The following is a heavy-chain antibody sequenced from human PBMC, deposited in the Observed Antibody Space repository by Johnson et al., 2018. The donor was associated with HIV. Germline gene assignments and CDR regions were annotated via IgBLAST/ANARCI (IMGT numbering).Heavy chain of an antibody. Sequence: QVQLVESGGGVVQPGGSLRLSCAASGFTFSSYGMHWVRQAPGKGLEWVAFIRYDGSNKYYADSVKGRFTISRDNAKKSLYLQMNSLRAEDTAVYYCARGRYAFDIWGQGTMVTVSS. CDR2: IRYDGSNK. CDR1: GFTFSSYG. V-gene: IGHV3-30*02. J-gene: IGHJ3*02. CDR3: ARGRYAFDI.